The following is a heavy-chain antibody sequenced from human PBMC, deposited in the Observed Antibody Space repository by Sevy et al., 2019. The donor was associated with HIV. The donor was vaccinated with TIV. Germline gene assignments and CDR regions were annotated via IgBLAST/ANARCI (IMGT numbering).Heavy chain of an antibody. Sequence: GGSLRLSCAASGFTFSSYAMHWVRQAPGKGLEWVAVISYDGSNKYYADSVKGRFTISRDNSKNTLYLQMNSLRAEDTAVYYCARDRVVRGVISPAIDYWVQGTLVTVSS. CDR3: ARDRVVRGVISPAIDY. J-gene: IGHJ4*02. CDR2: ISYDGSNK. D-gene: IGHD3-10*01. CDR1: GFTFSSYA. V-gene: IGHV3-30-3*01.